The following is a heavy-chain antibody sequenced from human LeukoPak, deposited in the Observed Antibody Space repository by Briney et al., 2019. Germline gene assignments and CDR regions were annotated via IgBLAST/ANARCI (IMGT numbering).Heavy chain of an antibody. V-gene: IGHV3-23*01. D-gene: IGHD1-26*01. CDR2: TVGIGPDT. Sequence: PGGSLRLSCAASGFTFTNYAMTWVRQAPGKGLEWVAATVGIGPDTYHADSVKGRFTISRDNSKNILYLQMNSLRAEDTAVYYCARSSENYWVADWGQGTLVTVSS. CDR1: GFTFTNYA. J-gene: IGHJ4*02. CDR3: ARSSENYWVAD.